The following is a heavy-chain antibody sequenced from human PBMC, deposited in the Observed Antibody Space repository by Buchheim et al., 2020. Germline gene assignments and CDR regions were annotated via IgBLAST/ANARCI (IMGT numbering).Heavy chain of an antibody. V-gene: IGHV4-31*03. CDR3: ARGTYDYGEGGSYFYYYGMDV. Sequence: QVQLQESGPGLVKPSQTLSLTCTVSGGSISSGGYYWSWIRQHPGKGLEWIGYIYSSGRTYYNSSLKSRLSISIDTSANQFSLKLSSVTAADAAIYFCARGTYDYGEGGSYFYYYGMDVWGQGTT. CDR1: GGSISSGGYY. D-gene: IGHD4-17*01. J-gene: IGHJ6*02. CDR2: IYSSGRT.